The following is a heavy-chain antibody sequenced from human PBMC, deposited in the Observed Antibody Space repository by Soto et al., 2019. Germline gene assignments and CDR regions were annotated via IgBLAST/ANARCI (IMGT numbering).Heavy chain of an antibody. Sequence: QVQLVQSGAEVKKPGASVKVSCKASGYTFNGYYIHCVRQAPGQGLEWMGWINPISGGTNYAQQFHGRVTMTRDTSFATVYMDLSRLKSDDTAVYYCARNYYDSSDRDYLDSWGQGTLVTVSS. V-gene: IGHV1-2*02. D-gene: IGHD3-22*01. CDR2: INPISGGT. J-gene: IGHJ4*02. CDR1: GYTFNGYY. CDR3: ARNYYDSSDRDYLDS.